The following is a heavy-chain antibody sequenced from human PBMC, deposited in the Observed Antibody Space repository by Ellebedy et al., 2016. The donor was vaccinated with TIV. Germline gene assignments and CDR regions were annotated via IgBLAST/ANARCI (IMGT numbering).Heavy chain of an antibody. Sequence: GGSLRLSXAASGFTFSSYWMSWVRQAPGKGLEWVANIKQDGSEKYYVDSVKGRFTISRDNAKNSLYLQMNSLRAEDTAVYYCARVQTYYDFWSGYYYWGQGTLVTVSS. V-gene: IGHV3-7*03. CDR1: GFTFSSYW. CDR2: IKQDGSEK. D-gene: IGHD3-3*01. J-gene: IGHJ4*02. CDR3: ARVQTYYDFWSGYYY.